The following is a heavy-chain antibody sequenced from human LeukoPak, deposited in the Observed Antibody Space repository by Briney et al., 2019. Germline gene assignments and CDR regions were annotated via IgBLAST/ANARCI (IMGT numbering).Heavy chain of an antibody. CDR3: ARGPRGQLLRTFDP. J-gene: IGHJ5*02. D-gene: IGHD2-2*01. CDR2: MNPNSGNT. Sequence: ASVKVSCKASGYTFTSYDMNWVRQASGNGLKWTGWMNPNSGNTGYAQKFQGRVPMTRNTSISTAYMELSSLRSEDMAVYYCARGPRGQLLRTFDPWGQGTLVTVSS. V-gene: IGHV1-8*02. CDR1: GYTFTSYD.